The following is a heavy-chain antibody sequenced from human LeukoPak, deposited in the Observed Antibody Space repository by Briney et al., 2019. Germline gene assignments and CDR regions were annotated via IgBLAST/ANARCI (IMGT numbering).Heavy chain of an antibody. CDR1: GGSISNYY. CDR2: IYYSGST. CDR3: ARVEAATTNPRFDY. D-gene: IGHD5-24*01. J-gene: IGHJ4*02. V-gene: IGHV4-59*06. Sequence: SETLSLTCTVSGGSISNYYWSWIRQHPGKGLEWIGYIYYSGSTYYNPSLKSRVTISVDTSMNQFSLEVNSVTAADMAVYYCARVEAATTNPRFDYWGQGTLVTVSS.